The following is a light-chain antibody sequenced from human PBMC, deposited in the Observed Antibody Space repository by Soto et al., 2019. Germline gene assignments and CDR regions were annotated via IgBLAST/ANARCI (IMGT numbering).Light chain of an antibody. Sequence: DIQLTQSPSSLSASVGDRVTITCRDSKSSISWLAWYQQKPGKAPKLLMFKASSLESGVPSRFSGSGSGTDFTLTISSLQPDDFATYYCQEYNSYSSWTFGQGTKVDIK. CDR2: KAS. CDR1: KSSISW. J-gene: IGKJ1*01. CDR3: QEYNSYSSWT. V-gene: IGKV1-5*03.